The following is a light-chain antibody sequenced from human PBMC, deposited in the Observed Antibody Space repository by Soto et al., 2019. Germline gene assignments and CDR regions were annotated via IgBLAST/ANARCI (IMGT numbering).Light chain of an antibody. V-gene: IGKV3-15*01. CDR2: GAT. J-gene: IGKJ2*01. CDR3: QQYNNWPYT. Sequence: EIVMTQSPDTLSVSPGERATLSCRASQSVSTDLAWYQQKPGQAPRLLMYGATTRATGIPARFSGSGSGTEFTLTISSLQSEDFAAYHCQQYNNWPYTFGQGTKLEIK. CDR1: QSVSTD.